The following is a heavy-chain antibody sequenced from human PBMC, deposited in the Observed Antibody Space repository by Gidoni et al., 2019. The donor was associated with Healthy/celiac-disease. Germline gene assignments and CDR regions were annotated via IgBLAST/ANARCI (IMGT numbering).Heavy chain of an antibody. Sequence: TNYNPSLKSRVTISVDTSKNQFSLKLSSVTAADTAVYYCARGPYYYDSSGYYRHGYAFDIWGQGTMVTVSS. V-gene: IGHV4-59*09. CDR2: T. J-gene: IGHJ3*02. D-gene: IGHD3-22*01. CDR3: ARGPYYYDSSGYYRHGYAFDI.